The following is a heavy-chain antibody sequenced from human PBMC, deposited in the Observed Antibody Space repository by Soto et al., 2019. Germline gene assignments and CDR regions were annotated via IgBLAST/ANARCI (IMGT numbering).Heavy chain of an antibody. CDR3: ARGYCSSTSCFYGMDV. V-gene: IGHV3-30*19. J-gene: IGHJ6*02. Sequence: PWGSLRLCCAACGFSVSSKAVHWVRQAPGKGLEWVAFISYDGINKYHADSVKGRFTISRDNSKNRLYLQMNSLRTEDTAVYYCARGYCSSTSCFYGMDVWGQGTTVTVSS. D-gene: IGHD2-2*01. CDR2: ISYDGINK. CDR1: GFSVSSKA.